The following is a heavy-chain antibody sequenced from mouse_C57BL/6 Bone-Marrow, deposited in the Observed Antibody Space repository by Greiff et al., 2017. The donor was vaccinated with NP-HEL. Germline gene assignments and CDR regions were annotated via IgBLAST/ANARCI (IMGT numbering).Heavy chain of an antibody. D-gene: IGHD1-2*01. CDR3: ARGDYYGGFYYAMDY. J-gene: IGHJ4*01. Sequence: QVQLQQPGAELVRPGSSVKLSCKASGYTFTSYWMHWVKQRPIQGLEWIGNIDPSDSATHYNQKFKDKATLTVDKSSSTAYMQLSILTSEDSAVYYCARGDYYGGFYYAMDYWGQGTSVTVSS. CDR2: IDPSDSAT. CDR1: GYTFTSYW. V-gene: IGHV1-52*01.